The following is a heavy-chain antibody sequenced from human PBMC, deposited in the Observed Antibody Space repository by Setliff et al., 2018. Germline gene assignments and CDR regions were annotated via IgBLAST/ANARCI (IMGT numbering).Heavy chain of an antibody. J-gene: IGHJ4*02. CDR2: ISPYNGKT. D-gene: IGHD2-15*01. Sequence: GASVKVSCKSYGYTFNTHGISRVRQAPGQRPEWMGWISPYNGKTGSIERFQGRLTLTIDTSTNTVVMEWRNLRPDDTAIYYCARDGGGYCATTSCFHSDYWGQGTQVTVSS. V-gene: IGHV1-18*01. CDR3: ARDGGGYCATTSCFHSDY. CDR1: GYTFNTHG.